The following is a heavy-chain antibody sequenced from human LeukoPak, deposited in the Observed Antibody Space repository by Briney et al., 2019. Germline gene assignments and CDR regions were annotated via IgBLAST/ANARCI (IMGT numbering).Heavy chain of an antibody. CDR1: GYTFTSYY. Sequence: ASVKVSCKASGYTFTSYYMHWVRQAPGQGLEWMGIINPGGGSTSYAQKFQGRVTMTRDTSTSTVYMELSRLRSDDTAVYYCARDPRHCSSTSCYGPFYYYGMDVWGQGTTVTVSS. J-gene: IGHJ6*02. CDR3: ARDPRHCSSTSCYGPFYYYGMDV. D-gene: IGHD2-2*01. V-gene: IGHV1-46*01. CDR2: INPGGGST.